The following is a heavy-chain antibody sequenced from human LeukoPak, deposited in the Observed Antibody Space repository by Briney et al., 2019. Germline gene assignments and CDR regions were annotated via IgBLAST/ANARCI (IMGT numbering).Heavy chain of an antibody. V-gene: IGHV1-69*05. CDR3: AYIAAPQYYYYYMDV. Sequence: SVKVSCKASGGTFSSYAIGWVRQAPGQGLEWMGGIIPIFGTANYAQKFQGRVTITTDESTSTAYMELSSLRSEDTAVYYCAYIAAPQYYYYYMDVWGKGTTVTVSS. D-gene: IGHD6-6*01. CDR2: IIPIFGTA. CDR1: GGTFSSYA. J-gene: IGHJ6*03.